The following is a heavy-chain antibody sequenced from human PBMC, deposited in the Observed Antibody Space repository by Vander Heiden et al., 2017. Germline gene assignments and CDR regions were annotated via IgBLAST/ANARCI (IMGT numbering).Heavy chain of an antibody. Sequence: EVQLEESGGGLVQPGGSLRLSCAASGFTFSSYSLNWIRQAPGKGLEWVSYISSSSSTIYYSDTVKGRFTISRDNAKDSLFLQMNSLRDEDTGVYYCARVGSGYDLINDGFDIWGQGTMVTVS. CDR3: ARVGSGYDLINDGFDI. CDR1: GFTFSSYS. D-gene: IGHD5-12*01. V-gene: IGHV3-48*02. CDR2: ISSSSSTI. J-gene: IGHJ3*02.